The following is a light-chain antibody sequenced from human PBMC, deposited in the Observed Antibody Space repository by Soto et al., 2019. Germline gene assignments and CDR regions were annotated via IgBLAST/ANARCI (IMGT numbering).Light chain of an antibody. Sequence: QSALTQPPSASGSLGKSVTISCTGTSSDVGGYDYVSWYQQHPGKAPKLILYGISERPSGVPDRFSGSRSGNTASLTVSGLQPEDEADYYCSAYAGNNNCVFGTGTKVTVL. J-gene: IGLJ1*01. CDR2: GIS. CDR1: SSDVGGYDY. V-gene: IGLV2-8*01. CDR3: SAYAGNNNCV.